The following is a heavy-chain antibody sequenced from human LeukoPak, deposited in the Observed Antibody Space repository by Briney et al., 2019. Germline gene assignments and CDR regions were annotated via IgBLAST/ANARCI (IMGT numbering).Heavy chain of an antibody. D-gene: IGHD3-3*02. CDR2: INTYNGNT. Sequence: ASVKVSCKASGYTFTNYYLHWVRQAPGQGLEWMGWINTYNGNTKYAQKVQGRVTMTTDTSTSTAYMEVRSLTSDDTAVYYCARDLVHHRLLAAVYNWFDPWGQGTLVTVSS. V-gene: IGHV1-18*04. CDR3: ARDLVHHRLLAAVYNWFDP. J-gene: IGHJ5*02. CDR1: GYTFTNYY.